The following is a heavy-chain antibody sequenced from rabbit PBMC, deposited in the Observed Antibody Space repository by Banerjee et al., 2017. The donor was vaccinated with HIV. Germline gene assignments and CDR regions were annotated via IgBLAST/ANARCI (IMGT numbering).Heavy chain of an antibody. Sequence: QEQLEESGGGLVQPEGSLTLTCTASGFTLSSYWMCWVRQAPGKGLEWIGCIWTGNSKTAYANWAKGRFTISKTSSTTLTLQMTSLTAADTATYFCTRDPGNVYQHLWGPGTLVTVS. CDR3: TRDPGNVYQHL. CDR1: GFTLSSYW. CDR2: IWTGNSKT. V-gene: IGHV1S45*01. J-gene: IGHJ4*01.